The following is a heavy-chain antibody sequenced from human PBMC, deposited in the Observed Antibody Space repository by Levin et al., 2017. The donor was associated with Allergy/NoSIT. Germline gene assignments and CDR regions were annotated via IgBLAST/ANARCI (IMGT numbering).Heavy chain of an antibody. Sequence: GSLRLSCTVSGGSISSSSYYWGWIRQPPGKGLEWIGSIYYSGSTYYNPSLKSRVTISVDTSKNQFSLKLSSVTAADTAVYYCARAFTIGYPHAFDIWGQGTMVTVSS. J-gene: IGHJ3*02. CDR2: IYYSGST. D-gene: IGHD3-10*01. V-gene: IGHV4-39*07. CDR3: ARAFTIGYPHAFDI. CDR1: GGSISSSSYY.